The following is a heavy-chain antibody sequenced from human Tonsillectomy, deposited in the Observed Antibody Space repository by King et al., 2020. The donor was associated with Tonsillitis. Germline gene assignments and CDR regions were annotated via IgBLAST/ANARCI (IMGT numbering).Heavy chain of an antibody. D-gene: IGHD6-19*01. V-gene: IGHV7-4-1*02. Sequence: QVQLVESGSELKKPGASVKVSCKASGYTFTTYAMNWVRQAPGQGLEWMGWINTNTGNPTYAQGITGRFVFSLDTSVSTAYLQISGLKPEDTAVYYCARGDLVSGWDNYFDYGGQGTLVPVSS. CDR2: INTNTGNP. J-gene: IGHJ4*02. CDR1: GYTFTTYA. CDR3: ARGDLVSGWDNYFDY.